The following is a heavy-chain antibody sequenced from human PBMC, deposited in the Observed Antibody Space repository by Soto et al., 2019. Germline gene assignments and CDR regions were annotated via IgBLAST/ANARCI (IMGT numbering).Heavy chain of an antibody. CDR3: AQGTIRTSMLAY. V-gene: IGHV2-5*02. CDR2: IFWDDDK. Sequence: QITLKESGPTLVKPTQTLTLTCNVSGVSLTSSGVSVGWIRQPPGKALEWLALIFWDDDKRYSPALKSRLTVTKDTSKNQVALTLTNVDPVDTATYYCAQGTIRTSMLAYWGQGIRVSVSS. D-gene: IGHD2-8*01. CDR1: GVSLTSSGVS. J-gene: IGHJ4*02.